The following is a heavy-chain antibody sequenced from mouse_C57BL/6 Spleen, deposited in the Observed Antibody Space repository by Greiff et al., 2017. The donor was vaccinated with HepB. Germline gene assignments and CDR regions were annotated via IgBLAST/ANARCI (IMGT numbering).Heavy chain of an antibody. J-gene: IGHJ2*01. CDR1: GFNIKDDY. Sequence: VHVKQSGAELVRPGASVKLSCTASGFNIKDDYMHWVKQRPEQGLEWIGWIDPENGDTEYASKFQGKATITADTSSNTAYLQLSSLTSEDTAVYYCTTRPTVGDYWGQGTTLTVSS. V-gene: IGHV14-4*01. CDR3: TTRPTVGDY. CDR2: IDPENGDT. D-gene: IGHD1-1*01.